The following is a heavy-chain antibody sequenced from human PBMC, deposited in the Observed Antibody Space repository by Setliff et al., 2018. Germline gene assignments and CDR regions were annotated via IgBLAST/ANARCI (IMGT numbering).Heavy chain of an antibody. Sequence: TLSLTCNVSGASVSSHYWDWIRQPPGKALEWLGSIDWYDDKLYSTSLKTRLTISKDTSKNQVVLTMTNMDPVDTATYYCARIRKGYTGYEGFDYWGQGTLVTVSS. CDR3: ARIRKGYTGYEGFDY. CDR2: IDWYDDK. V-gene: IGHV2-70*04. CDR1: GASVSSHY. J-gene: IGHJ4*02. D-gene: IGHD5-12*01.